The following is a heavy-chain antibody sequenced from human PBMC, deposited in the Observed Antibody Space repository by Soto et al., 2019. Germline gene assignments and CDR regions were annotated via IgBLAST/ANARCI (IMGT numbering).Heavy chain of an antibody. CDR3: AREETAWPLAYGLDV. CDR2: IGRRSDI. CDR1: GFSFSTYS. V-gene: IGHV3-21*01. J-gene: IGHJ6*02. D-gene: IGHD2-21*02. Sequence: PGGSLRLSCEASGFSFSTYSRHWVRQAPGKGLEWVSSIGRRSDIYYADSVKGRFTISRDNAKNSVSLQMNSLRDEDTAVYYCAREETAWPLAYGLDVWGQGTTVTVSS.